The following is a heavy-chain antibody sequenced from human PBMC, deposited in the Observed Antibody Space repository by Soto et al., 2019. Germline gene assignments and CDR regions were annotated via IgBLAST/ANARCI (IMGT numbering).Heavy chain of an antibody. CDR2: ISPYNGNT. D-gene: IGHD2-8*01. Sequence: ASVKVSCKASGYTFSNFGLSWVRQAPGQGLELMGWISPYNGNTNYAQKLQGRLTMTTDTSTSTAYMELRSLRSDDTAVYYCARDRLGVSVTGGGFDSWGQGTLVTVSS. CDR1: GYTFSNFG. V-gene: IGHV1-18*01. CDR3: ARDRLGVSVTGGGFDS. J-gene: IGHJ4*02.